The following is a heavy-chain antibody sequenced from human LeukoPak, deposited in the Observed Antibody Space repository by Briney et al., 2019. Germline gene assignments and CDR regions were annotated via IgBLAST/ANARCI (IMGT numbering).Heavy chain of an antibody. CDR3: ARAIVVVPKEDDAFDI. D-gene: IGHD3-22*01. Sequence: GGSLRLSCAASGFTFTMFSMNWLRQAPGKGLEWIAFIRGRSDTTYYADSVQGRFTISRDNAEDSVYLQMNSLRAEDTAVYYCARAIVVVPKEDDAFDIWGQGTMVTVSS. CDR2: IRGRSDTT. CDR1: GFTFTMFS. J-gene: IGHJ3*02. V-gene: IGHV3-48*01.